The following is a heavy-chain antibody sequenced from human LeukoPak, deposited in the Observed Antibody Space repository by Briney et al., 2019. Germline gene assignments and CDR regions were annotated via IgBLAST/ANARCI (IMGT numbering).Heavy chain of an antibody. Sequence: GGSLRLSCAASGFTFSSYAMSWVRQAPGKGLEWVSAISGSGGSTYYADSVKGRFTISRDNSKNTLYLQMNSLRAEDTAVYYCAKGGYYYDSSGYYPYWGRGTLVTVSS. CDR3: AKGGYYYDSSGYYPY. J-gene: IGHJ4*02. CDR2: ISGSGGST. D-gene: IGHD3-22*01. V-gene: IGHV3-23*01. CDR1: GFTFSSYA.